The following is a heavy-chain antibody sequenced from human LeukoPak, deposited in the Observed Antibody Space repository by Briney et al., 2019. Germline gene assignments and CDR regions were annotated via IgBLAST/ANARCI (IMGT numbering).Heavy chain of an antibody. J-gene: IGHJ3*02. Sequence: GGSLRLSCAASGFTFSSYGMHWLRQAPGKGLEWVAFIRYDGSNKYYADSVKGRFTISRDNSKNTLYLQMNSLRAEDTAVYYCAKGGARELLVDAFDIWGQGTMVTVSS. V-gene: IGHV3-30*02. CDR1: GFTFSSYG. D-gene: IGHD1-26*01. CDR3: AKGGARELLVDAFDI. CDR2: IRYDGSNK.